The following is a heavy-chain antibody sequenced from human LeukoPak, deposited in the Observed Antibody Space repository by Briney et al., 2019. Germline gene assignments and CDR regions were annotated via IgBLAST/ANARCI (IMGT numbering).Heavy chain of an antibody. J-gene: IGHJ6*02. Sequence: GGSLRLSCAASGFTFSSYAMHWVRQAPGKGLEWVAVISYDGSNKYYADSVKGRFTISRDNSKNTLYLQMNSLRAEDTAVYYCARGSHVSGWFRSFGMDVWGQGTTVTVSS. CDR1: GFTFSSYA. D-gene: IGHD6-19*01. V-gene: IGHV3-30*04. CDR2: ISYDGSNK. CDR3: ARGSHVSGWFRSFGMDV.